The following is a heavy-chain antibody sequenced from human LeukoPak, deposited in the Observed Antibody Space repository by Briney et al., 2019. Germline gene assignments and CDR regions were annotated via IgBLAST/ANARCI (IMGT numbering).Heavy chain of an antibody. CDR1: GFNFNDFS. Sequence: GGSLRLSCAGSGFNFNDFSVNWVRQAPGKGLEWIAYISHSGSIIFYADSVKGRFTISRDNAKNSLYLQMSSLRVEDTAVYYCASWAGNTQSDSWSGPFDYWGQGTLVTVSS. CDR3: ASWAGNTQSDSWSGPFDY. J-gene: IGHJ4*02. CDR2: ISHSGSII. D-gene: IGHD3-3*01. V-gene: IGHV3-21*05.